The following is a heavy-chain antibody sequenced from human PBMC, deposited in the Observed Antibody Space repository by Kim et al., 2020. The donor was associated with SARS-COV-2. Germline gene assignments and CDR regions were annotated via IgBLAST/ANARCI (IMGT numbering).Heavy chain of an antibody. CDR2: IWYDGSHT. CDR1: GFNFRTYG. Sequence: GGSLRLSCAASGFNFRTYGMSWVRQAPGKGLEWVAVIWYDGSHTYYADFVKGRFTISRDNSKHKLYLQMNSLRAEDTAVYYCASDAKLDYTYWTGFRAGGLFHYWGQGTLVTVTS. V-gene: IGHV3-33*01. J-gene: IGHJ4*02. D-gene: IGHD2-8*02. CDR3: ASDAKLDYTYWTGFRAGGLFHY.